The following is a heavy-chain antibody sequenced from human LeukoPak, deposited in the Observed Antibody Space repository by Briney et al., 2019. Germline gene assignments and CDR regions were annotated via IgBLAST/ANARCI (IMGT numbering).Heavy chain of an antibody. CDR2: ISASGGST. D-gene: IGHD4-11*01. V-gene: IGHV3-23*01. J-gene: IGHJ4*02. Sequence: GGSLRLSCAASGFTFSSYVMSWVRQAPGKGLEWVSAISASGGSTYYADSVKGRFTISRNNSKNTLYLQMHSLRAEDTAVYYCAKDPRMTTLDYWGQGTLVTVSS. CDR1: GFTFSSYV. CDR3: AKDPRMTTLDY.